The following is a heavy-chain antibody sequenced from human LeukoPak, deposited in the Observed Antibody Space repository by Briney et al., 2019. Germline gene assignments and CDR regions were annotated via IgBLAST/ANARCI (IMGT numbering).Heavy chain of an antibody. V-gene: IGHV3-7*01. CDR1: GFTFSSYW. CDR2: IKQDGSEK. CDR3: ARDRGDIVVVVAATRNYGMDV. J-gene: IGHJ6*02. Sequence: GGSLRLSCAASGFTFSSYWMSWVRQAPGKGLEWVANIKQDGSEKYYVDSVKGRFTISRDNSKNTLYLQMNSLRAEDTAVYYCARDRGDIVVVVAATRNYGMDVWGQGTTVTVSS. D-gene: IGHD2-15*01.